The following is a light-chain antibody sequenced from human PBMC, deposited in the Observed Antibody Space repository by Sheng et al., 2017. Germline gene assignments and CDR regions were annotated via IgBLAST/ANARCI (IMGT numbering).Light chain of an antibody. CDR3: HSYDSHLSGPL. J-gene: IGLJ2*01. Sequence: QSVLTQPPSVSGAPGQTVAISCTGGSSNIGAGYDVHWYQHLPGTAPKLLIFANSKRPSGVPDRFSGSKSATSASLAITGLQAEDEADYYCHSYDSHLSGPLFGGGTKLTVL. CDR2: ANS. V-gene: IGLV1-40*01. CDR1: SSNIGAGYD.